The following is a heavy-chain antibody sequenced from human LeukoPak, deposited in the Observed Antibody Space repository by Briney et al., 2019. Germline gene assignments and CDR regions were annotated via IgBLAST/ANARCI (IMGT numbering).Heavy chain of an antibody. CDR2: IYTSGST. Sequence: SETLSLTCTVSGGSISSGSYYWSWIRQPAGKGLEWIGRIYTSGSTNYNPSLKSRVTISVDTSKNQFSLKLSSVTAADTAVYYCAREVLRYFDWLFSSDAFDIWGQGTMVTVSS. D-gene: IGHD3-9*01. J-gene: IGHJ3*02. CDR3: AREVLRYFDWLFSSDAFDI. V-gene: IGHV4-61*02. CDR1: GGSISSGSYY.